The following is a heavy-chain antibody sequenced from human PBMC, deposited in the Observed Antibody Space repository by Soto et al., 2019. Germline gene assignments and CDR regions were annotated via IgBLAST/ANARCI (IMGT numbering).Heavy chain of an antibody. CDR3: AKDRATGYSGYDYDY. D-gene: IGHD5-12*01. Sequence: GGSLRLCCAASGFTFSSYAMSWVRQAPGKGLEWVSAISGSGGSTYYADSVKGRFTISRDNSKNTLYLQMNSLRAEDTAVYYCAKDRATGYSGYDYDYWGQGTLVTVSS. J-gene: IGHJ4*02. V-gene: IGHV3-23*01. CDR1: GFTFSSYA. CDR2: ISGSGGST.